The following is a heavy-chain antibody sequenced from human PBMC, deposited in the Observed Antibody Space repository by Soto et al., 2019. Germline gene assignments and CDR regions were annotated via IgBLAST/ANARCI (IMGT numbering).Heavy chain of an antibody. V-gene: IGHV3-23*01. CDR1: GFTFSVYA. Sequence: EVQLLESGGGFVQPGGSLRLSCAATGFTFSVYAMTWVRQAPGKGLEWVSAVTANGGSTYSADSVKGRFTISSDNSKNTLFLQMTSLIAEDTAVYYCASLGVGDWANYYYYYGMDVWGQGTTVTVSS. CDR2: VTANGGST. J-gene: IGHJ6*02. CDR3: ASLGVGDWANYYYYYGMDV. D-gene: IGHD2-21*02.